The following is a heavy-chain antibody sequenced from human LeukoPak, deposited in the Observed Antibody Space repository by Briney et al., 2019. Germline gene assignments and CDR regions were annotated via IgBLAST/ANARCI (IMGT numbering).Heavy chain of an antibody. Sequence: TSVKVSCKASGFTFTKSAMQWVRQARGQRLEWIGWIVVGSGNTNYAQKFRERVTITRDMSTSTAYMELSSLRSEDTAVYYCAADPGYCSGGSCFLKYTFDIWGQGTMVTVSS. D-gene: IGHD2-15*01. CDR2: IVVGSGNT. J-gene: IGHJ3*02. CDR3: AADPGYCSGGSCFLKYTFDI. CDR1: GFTFTKSA. V-gene: IGHV1-58*02.